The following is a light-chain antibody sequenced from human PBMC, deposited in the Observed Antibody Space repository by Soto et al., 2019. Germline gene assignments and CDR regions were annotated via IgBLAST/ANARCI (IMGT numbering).Light chain of an antibody. CDR3: QQYGSSPYT. CDR1: QSVSSSY. J-gene: IGKJ2*01. V-gene: IGKV3-20*01. CDR2: DAS. Sequence: EIVLTQSPGTVSLSPGERATLSCRASQSVSSSYLAWYQQKPGQAPRLLIYDASSRATGIPDRFSGSGSGTDFTLTISRLEPEDFAVYYCQQYGSSPYTFGQGTKLEIK.